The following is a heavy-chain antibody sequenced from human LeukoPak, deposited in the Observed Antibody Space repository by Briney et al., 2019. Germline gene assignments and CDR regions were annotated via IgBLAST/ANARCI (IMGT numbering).Heavy chain of an antibody. J-gene: IGHJ6*04. CDR3: AREWAAVWFGESIYYYGMDV. CDR1: GFTFSSYE. CDR2: ISSSGSTI. Sequence: GGSLRLSCAASGFTFSSYEMNRVRQAPGKGLEWVSYISSSGSTIYYADSVKGRFTISRDNAKNSLYLQMNSLRAEDTAVYYCAREWAAVWFGESIYYYGMDVWGKGTTVTVSS. D-gene: IGHD3-10*01. V-gene: IGHV3-48*03.